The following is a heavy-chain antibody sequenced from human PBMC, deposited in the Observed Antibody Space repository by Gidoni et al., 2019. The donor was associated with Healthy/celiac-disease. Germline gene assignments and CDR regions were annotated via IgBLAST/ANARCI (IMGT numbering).Heavy chain of an antibody. D-gene: IGHD1-1*01. Sequence: GSGYSSTSYYMHWVRQAPGQGLEWMGIINPSGGSTSYAQKFQGRVTMTRDTSTSTVYMELSSLRSEDTAVYYCARVGNDGSASIDYWGQGTLVTVSS. J-gene: IGHJ4*02. CDR1: GYSSTSYY. CDR2: INPSGGST. V-gene: IGHV1-46*01. CDR3: ARVGNDGSASIDY.